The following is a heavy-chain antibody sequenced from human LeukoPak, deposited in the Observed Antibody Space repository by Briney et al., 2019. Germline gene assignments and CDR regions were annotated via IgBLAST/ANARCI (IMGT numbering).Heavy chain of an antibody. J-gene: IGHJ4*02. CDR2: IYTSGST. CDR3: ARDWTSYYWSGGLDY. Sequence: SETLSLTCTVSGGSISSGSYYWSWIRQPAGKGLEWIGRIYTSGSTNYNPSLKSRVTISVNTSKNQFSLKLSSVTAADTAVYYCARDWTSYYWSGGLDYWGQGTLVTVSS. D-gene: IGHD1-26*01. CDR1: GGSISSGSYY. V-gene: IGHV4-61*02.